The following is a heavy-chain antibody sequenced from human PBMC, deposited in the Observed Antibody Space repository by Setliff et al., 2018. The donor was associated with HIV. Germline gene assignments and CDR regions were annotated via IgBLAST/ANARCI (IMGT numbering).Heavy chain of an antibody. CDR2: IYTSGNT. V-gene: IGHV4-61*09. J-gene: IGHJ3*01. CDR3: ARAPPGIQNDAFDV. Sequence: ASETLSLTCTVSGGSISSGSYYWNWIRQPAGKGLEWIGHIYTSGNTNYNPSLKSRVTISVDTSRDQFSLQLTSVTAADTAVYYCARAPPGIQNDAFDVWGQGTMVTVSS. CDR1: GGSISSGSYY.